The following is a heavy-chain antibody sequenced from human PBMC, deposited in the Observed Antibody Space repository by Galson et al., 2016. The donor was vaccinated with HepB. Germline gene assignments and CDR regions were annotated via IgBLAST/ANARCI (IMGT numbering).Heavy chain of an antibody. CDR1: GGSFSGYF. CDR2: INHTGDT. Sequence: SETLSLTCVVSGGSFSGYFWNWIRQSPGKGLEWIGEINHTGDTKYNPSLTSRVTISEQTSKNQFSLEVSSVTAADTALYYCARGRRSNFGSGTASYGMDVWGQGTTVTVSS. CDR3: ARGRRSNFGSGTASYGMDV. J-gene: IGHJ6*01. D-gene: IGHD3-10*01. V-gene: IGHV4-34*01.